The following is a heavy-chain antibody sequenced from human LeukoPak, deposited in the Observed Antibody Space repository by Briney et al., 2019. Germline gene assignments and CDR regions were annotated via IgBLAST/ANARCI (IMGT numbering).Heavy chain of an antibody. CDR2: ISAYNGNT. CDR3: ARPLAYSSSWGYYFDY. J-gene: IGHJ4*02. V-gene: IGHV1-18*01. Sequence: ASVKVSCKASGYTFTSYGISWVRQAPGQGLEWMGWISAYNGNTNYAQKLQGRVTMTTDASTSTAYMELRSLRSDDTAVYYCARPLAYSSSWGYYFDYWGQGTLVTVSS. CDR1: GYTFTSYG. D-gene: IGHD6-13*01.